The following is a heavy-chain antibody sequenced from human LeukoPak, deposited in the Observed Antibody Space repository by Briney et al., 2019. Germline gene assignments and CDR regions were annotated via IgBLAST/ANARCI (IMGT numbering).Heavy chain of an antibody. J-gene: IGHJ4*02. D-gene: IGHD6-13*01. CDR2: IYYSGNT. CDR1: GGSISSYY. V-gene: IGHV4-59*08. Sequence: SETLSLTCTVSGGSISSYYWSWIRQPPGKGLEWIGYIYYSGNTNYNPSLKSRVSISVDTSKNQISLRLNSVTAADTAVYYCAKRGYSSSWNYWGQGTLVTVSS. CDR3: AKRGYSSSWNY.